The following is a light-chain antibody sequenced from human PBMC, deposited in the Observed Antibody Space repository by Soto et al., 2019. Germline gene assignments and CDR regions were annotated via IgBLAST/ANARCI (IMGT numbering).Light chain of an antibody. CDR2: WAS. V-gene: IGKV4-1*01. CDR3: QQYYTSPLT. J-gene: IGKJ1*01. Sequence: DIVMTQSPDSLALSLGERATINCKSSRSVLYNSNNKNYLAWYQQKPGQSPKLLIYWASARESGVPDRFSGSGSGTDFTLTISSVQAEDVAVYYCQQYYTSPLTFGQGTKVEIK. CDR1: RSVLYNSNNKNY.